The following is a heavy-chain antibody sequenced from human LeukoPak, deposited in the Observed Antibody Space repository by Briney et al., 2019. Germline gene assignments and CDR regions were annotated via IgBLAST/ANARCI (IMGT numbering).Heavy chain of an antibody. V-gene: IGHV1-2*02. CDR1: GYTFTGYY. Sequence: ASVKVSCKASGYTFTGYYMHWVRQAPGQGLEWMGWINPNSGGTNYAQKFQGRVTMTRDTSISTAYMELSRLRSDDTAVYYCARATSSKLRFFPCDYWGQGTLVTVSS. D-gene: IGHD3-3*01. CDR2: INPNSGGT. J-gene: IGHJ4*02. CDR3: ARATSSKLRFFPCDY.